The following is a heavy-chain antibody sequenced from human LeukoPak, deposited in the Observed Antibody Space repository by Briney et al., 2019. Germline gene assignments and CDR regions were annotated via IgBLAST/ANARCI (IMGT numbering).Heavy chain of an antibody. CDR2: ISGRGGVT. V-gene: IGHV3-23*01. Sequence: GGSLRLSCVGSGFSFSVHALTWVRQAPGKGLEWGSAISGRGGVTHYADAVKGRFTISRDNSTNTMYLQINSVSVEDTDTYYCAKALGANQLLQPVAFDPRGQGTRVTVSS. CDR1: GFSFSVHA. J-gene: IGHJ5*02. D-gene: IGHD2-2*01. CDR3: AKALGANQLLQPVAFDP.